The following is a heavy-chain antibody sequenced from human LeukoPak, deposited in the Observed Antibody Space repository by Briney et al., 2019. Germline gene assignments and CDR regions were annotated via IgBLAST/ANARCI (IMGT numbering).Heavy chain of an antibody. CDR2: ISGISSYI. CDR3: ARGYGSGSYYGDY. Sequence: GGSLRLSCAASGFTFSSYSMNWVRQAPGKGLEWVSSISGISSYIYYADSVKGRFTISRDNAKNSLYLQMNSLRAEDTAVYYCARGYGSGSYYGDYGGQGTLVTVSS. D-gene: IGHD3-10*01. J-gene: IGHJ4*02. V-gene: IGHV3-21*01. CDR1: GFTFSSYS.